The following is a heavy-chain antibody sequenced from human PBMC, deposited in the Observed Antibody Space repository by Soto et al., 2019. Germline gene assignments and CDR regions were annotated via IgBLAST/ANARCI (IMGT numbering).Heavy chain of an antibody. Sequence: QVQLQESGPGLVKPSETLSLTCTVSGGSISSYYWSWIRQPPGKGLEWIGYSYYSGSTNYNPSLKSRLTISVDTSKNQFSLKLSSVTAADTAVYYFARVGGGWGQGTLVTVSS. CDR3: ARVGGG. J-gene: IGHJ4*02. D-gene: IGHD3-16*01. V-gene: IGHV4-59*01. CDR2: SYYSGST. CDR1: GGSISSYY.